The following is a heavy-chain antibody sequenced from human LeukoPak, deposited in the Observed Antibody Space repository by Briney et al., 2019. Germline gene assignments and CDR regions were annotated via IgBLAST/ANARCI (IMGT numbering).Heavy chain of an antibody. CDR1: GGSISKSTYY. CDR2: IYYSGST. J-gene: IGHJ4*02. Sequence: PSETLSLTCTVSGGSISKSTYYWGWIRQPPGKGLEWIGSIYYSGSTYYNPSLKSRVTISVDTSKSQFSLKLSSVTAADTAVYYCARLGLYDGSGYYHYWGQGTLVTVSS. D-gene: IGHD3-22*01. V-gene: IGHV4-39*07. CDR3: ARLGLYDGSGYYHY.